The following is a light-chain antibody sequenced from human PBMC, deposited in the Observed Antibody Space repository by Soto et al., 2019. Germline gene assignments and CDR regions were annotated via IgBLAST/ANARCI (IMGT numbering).Light chain of an antibody. CDR3: SSYTSRPTLFV. Sequence: QSALTQPASVSGSPGQSITMTCTGTSSDVGGYNYVSWYQQHPGKAPKLVIFEVSIRPSGVSFRFSGSKSGNTASLTISGLQTEDEADYYCSSYTSRPTLFVFGSGTKVTVL. CDR1: SSDVGGYNY. CDR2: EVS. J-gene: IGLJ1*01. V-gene: IGLV2-14*01.